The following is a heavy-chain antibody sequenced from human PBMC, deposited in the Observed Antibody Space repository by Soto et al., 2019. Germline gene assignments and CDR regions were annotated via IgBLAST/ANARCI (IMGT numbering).Heavy chain of an antibody. D-gene: IGHD3-22*01. V-gene: IGHV4-38-2*01. Sequence: PSETLSLTCAVSGYSMSGGDYWCFLRQPPGKGLECIGSIYHGGSTYYNPSLNSRVTLSIDMTNNHVSLILNSVTAADTAVYYCARVGPWVPYYYDSSPYTFENWFDPWGQGTLVTVSS. CDR3: ARVGPWVPYYYDSSPYTFENWFDP. CDR2: IYHGGST. CDR1: GYSMSGGDY. J-gene: IGHJ5*02.